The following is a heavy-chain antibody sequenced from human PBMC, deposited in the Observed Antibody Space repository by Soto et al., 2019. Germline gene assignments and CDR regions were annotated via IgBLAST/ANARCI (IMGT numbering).Heavy chain of an antibody. V-gene: IGHV2-5*02. CDR2: IYWDDDK. CDR3: AHHPYYGLAPYSFDY. Sequence: QITLKESGPTLVKPTQTVTLTCTFSGFSLSTSGVGVGWIRQPPGKALEWLAVIYWDDDKRSSSSLKSRLTITKDTSKNQVVLTMTNMDPVDTATYYCAHHPYYGLAPYSFDYWGQGILVTVSS. D-gene: IGHD3-10*01. CDR1: GFSLSTSGVG. J-gene: IGHJ4*02.